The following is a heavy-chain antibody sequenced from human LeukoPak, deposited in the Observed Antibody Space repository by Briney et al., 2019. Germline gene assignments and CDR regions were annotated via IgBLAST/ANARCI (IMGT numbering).Heavy chain of an antibody. CDR2: IYPGDSDT. CDR1: GSIFTSYW. J-gene: IGHJ3*02. D-gene: IGHD6-19*01. V-gene: IGHV5-51*01. CDR3: ARPLAVAGTTGAFDI. Sequence: GESLKISCKGSGSIFTSYWIGWVRQLPGKGLEWMGIIYPGDSDTRYSPSFQGQVTVSADKSISTAYLQWSSLKASDTAMYYCARPLAVAGTTGAFDIWGQGTMVTVSS.